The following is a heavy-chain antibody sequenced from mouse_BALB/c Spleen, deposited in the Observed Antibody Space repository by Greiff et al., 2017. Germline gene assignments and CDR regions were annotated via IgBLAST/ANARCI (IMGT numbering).Heavy chain of an antibody. CDR2: IDPANGNT. Sequence: VHVKQSGAELVKPGASVKLSCTASGFNIKDTYMHWVKQRPEQGLEWIGRIDPANGNTKYDPKFQGKATITADTSSNTAYLQLSSLTSEDTAVYYCAREYYFDYWGQGTTLTVSS. J-gene: IGHJ2*01. CDR1: GFNIKDTY. CDR3: AREYYFDY. V-gene: IGHV14-3*02.